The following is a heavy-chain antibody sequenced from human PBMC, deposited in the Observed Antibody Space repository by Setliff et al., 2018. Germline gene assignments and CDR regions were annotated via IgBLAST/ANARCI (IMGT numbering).Heavy chain of an antibody. CDR1: GGSVSNSGFF. CDR3: GRGFSRIEGWGNWFDP. J-gene: IGHJ5*02. D-gene: IGHD2-15*01. Sequence: KPSETLSLTCTVSGGSVSNSGFFWGWLRQAPGKGLEWIGNIYDSGSSNYNASLKSRLIITRDTSKNQISLKLTSVTAADTAVSYCGRGFSRIEGWGNWFDPWGQGILVTVSS. V-gene: IGHV4-39*01. CDR2: IYDSGSS.